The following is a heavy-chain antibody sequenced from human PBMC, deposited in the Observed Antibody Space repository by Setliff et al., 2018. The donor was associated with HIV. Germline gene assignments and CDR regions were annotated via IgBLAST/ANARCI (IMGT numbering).Heavy chain of an antibody. V-gene: IGHV3-74*03. Sequence: GGSLRLSCAASGFIFSSYWMYWVRQGPGKGLVWVSRINGDGSTTTYADSVKGRFTISRDNAKNTLYLQMNSLRADDTAVYYCASGQWLGSLGHHWGQGTLVTVSS. D-gene: IGHD6-19*01. CDR1: GFIFSSYW. J-gene: IGHJ5*02. CDR2: INGDGSTT. CDR3: ASGQWLGSLGHH.